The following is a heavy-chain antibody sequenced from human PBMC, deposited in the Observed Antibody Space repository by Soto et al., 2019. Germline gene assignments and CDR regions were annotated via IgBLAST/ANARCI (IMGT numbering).Heavy chain of an antibody. Sequence: GEALKISWNGSGYSFTRYWIGWVRQMPGKGLEWMGIIYLGDSDSRYSPSFQGQVTISADKSISTAYLQWSSLKASDTAMYYCARQTYCSSTSRYTVDSSGQGTLVTVSS. CDR1: GYSFTRYW. CDR3: ARQTYCSSTSRYTVDS. CDR2: IYLGDSDS. J-gene: IGHJ4*02. D-gene: IGHD2-2*02. V-gene: IGHV5-51*01.